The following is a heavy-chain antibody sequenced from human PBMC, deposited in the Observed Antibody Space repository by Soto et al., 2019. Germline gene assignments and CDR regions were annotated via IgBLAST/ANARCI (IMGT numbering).Heavy chain of an antibody. D-gene: IGHD2-21*02. V-gene: IGHV3-30*18. CDR3: AKECTVVTPGLDY. CDR2: ISYDGSNK. CDR1: GFTFSSYG. Sequence: GGSLRLSCAASGFTFSSYGMHWVRQAPGKGLEWVAVISYDGSNKYYADSVKGRFTISRDNSKNTLYLQMNSLRAGDTAVYYCAKECTVVTPGLDYWGQGTLVTVSS. J-gene: IGHJ4*02.